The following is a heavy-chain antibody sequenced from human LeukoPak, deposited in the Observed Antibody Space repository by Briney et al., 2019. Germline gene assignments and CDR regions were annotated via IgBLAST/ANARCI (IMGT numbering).Heavy chain of an antibody. Sequence: SQILSLTCAISGDNISNNRAAWDWIRQPPSRGLEWLGRTYFRSQWFYDYADSFKGRLTFNADTSKNQFSLHLNSVSPEDTAVYYCARRSATWSGNAWAFDIWGQGTMVTVSS. J-gene: IGHJ3*02. CDR3: ARRSATWSGNAWAFDI. CDR1: GDNISNNRAA. CDR2: TYFRSQWFY. V-gene: IGHV6-1*01. D-gene: IGHD3-10*01.